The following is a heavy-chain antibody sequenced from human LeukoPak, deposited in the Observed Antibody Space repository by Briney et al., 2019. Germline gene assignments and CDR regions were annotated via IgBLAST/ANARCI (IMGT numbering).Heavy chain of an antibody. D-gene: IGHD3-16*02. J-gene: IGHJ4*02. CDR2: ISAYNGNT. CDR3: ARDGVFYDYVWGSYRPIDW. Sequence: ASVKVSCKASGYTFTSYGISWVRQAPGQGLEWMGWISAYNGNTNYAQKLQGRVTMTTDTSTSTAYMELRSLRSDDTAVYYCARDGVFYDYVWGSYRPIDWGARGTLATLPS. V-gene: IGHV1-18*01. CDR1: GYTFTSYG.